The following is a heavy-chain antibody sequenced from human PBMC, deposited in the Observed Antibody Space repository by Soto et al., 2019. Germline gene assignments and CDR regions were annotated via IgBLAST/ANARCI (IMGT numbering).Heavy chain of an antibody. Sequence: GESLKISCAASGFTFSSYWMHWVRQAPGKGLVWVSRINSDGSSTSYADSVKGRFTISRDNAKNTLYLQMNSLRAEDTAVYYCARNHPRYSYGDAFDIWGQGTMVTVSS. CDR1: GFTFSSYW. J-gene: IGHJ3*02. V-gene: IGHV3-74*01. CDR3: ARNHPRYSYGDAFDI. CDR2: INSDGSST. D-gene: IGHD5-18*01.